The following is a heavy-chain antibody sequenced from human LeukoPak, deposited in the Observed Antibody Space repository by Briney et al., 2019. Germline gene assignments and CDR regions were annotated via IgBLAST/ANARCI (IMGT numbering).Heavy chain of an antibody. Sequence: GGSLRLSCAASGFTFSDYYMSWIRQAPGKGLEWVSYISSGSTYTNYADSVKGRFTISRDNAKNSLYLQMNSLRAEDTAVYYCAREYYDILTGLDAFDIWGQGTMVTVSS. J-gene: IGHJ3*02. D-gene: IGHD3-9*01. CDR2: ISSGSTYT. CDR3: AREYYDILTGLDAFDI. CDR1: GFTFSDYY. V-gene: IGHV3-11*06.